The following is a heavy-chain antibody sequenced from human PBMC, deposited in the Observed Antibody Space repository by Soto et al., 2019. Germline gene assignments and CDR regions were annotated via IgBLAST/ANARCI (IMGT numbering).Heavy chain of an antibody. CDR3: ATGIVTTEDAFDI. V-gene: IGHV3-30-3*01. CDR2: ISHDGSKK. D-gene: IGHD5-12*01. CDR1: GLTFTRYA. Sequence: QVQLVESGGGVVQPGRSLRLSCAASGLTFTRYAMHWVRQAPGKGLEWVSLISHDGSKKYYADSVKGRFTISRDNSKNTLFLQMSSLRTEDTAVYYCATGIVTTEDAFDIWGQGTMVTVSS. J-gene: IGHJ3*02.